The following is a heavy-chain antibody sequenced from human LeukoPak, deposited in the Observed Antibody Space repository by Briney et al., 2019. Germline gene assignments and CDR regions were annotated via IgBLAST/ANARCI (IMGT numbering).Heavy chain of an antibody. J-gene: IGHJ4*02. CDR2: IRSDGVNK. Sequence: GGSLKLSCAASGFTFISYGMYWVRQAPGKGLEWVAFIRSDGVNKYHADSVKGRFTISRDNSKNTLYLQMNSLRAEDTAVYYCAKVAPGGGSCVDYWGQGTLVTVSS. D-gene: IGHD2-15*01. CDR3: AKVAPGGGSCVDY. V-gene: IGHV3-30*02. CDR1: GFTFISYG.